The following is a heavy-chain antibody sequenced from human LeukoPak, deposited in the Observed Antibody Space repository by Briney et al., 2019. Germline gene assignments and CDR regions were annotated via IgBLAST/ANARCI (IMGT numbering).Heavy chain of an antibody. CDR1: GFTVSSNY. V-gene: IGHV3-66*01. Sequence: GGSLKLSCAASGFTVSSNYMSWVRQAPGKGLEWVSVIYSGGSTYYADSVKGRFTISRDNSKNTLYLQMNSLRAEDTAVYYCARGDTYYYDSSGLNYWGQGTLVTVSS. J-gene: IGHJ4*02. CDR3: ARGDTYYYDSSGLNY. CDR2: IYSGGST. D-gene: IGHD3-22*01.